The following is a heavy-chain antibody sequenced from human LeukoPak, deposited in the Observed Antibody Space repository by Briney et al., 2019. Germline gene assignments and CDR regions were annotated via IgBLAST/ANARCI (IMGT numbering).Heavy chain of an antibody. D-gene: IGHD3-10*01. CDR2: ISSSSSYI. CDR1: GFTFSSYS. V-gene: IGHV3-21*01. J-gene: IGHJ4*02. Sequence: PGGSLRLSCAASGFTFSSYSMNWVRQAPGKGLEWVSSISSSSSYIYYADSVKGRFTISRDNAKNSLYLQMNSLRAEDTAVYYCARSMVRGVISRTYYFDYWGQGTLVTVSS. CDR3: ARSMVRGVISRTYYFDY.